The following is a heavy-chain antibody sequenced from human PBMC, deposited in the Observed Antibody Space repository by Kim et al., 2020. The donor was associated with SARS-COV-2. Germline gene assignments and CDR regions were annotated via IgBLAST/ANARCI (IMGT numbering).Heavy chain of an antibody. Sequence: LSLTCAASGFTFSSYGMHWVRQAPGKGLEWVAVISYDGSNKYYADSVKGRFTISRDNSKNTLYLQMNSLRAEDTAVYYCAKDGPGPAFGYSYGYLDYWGQGTLVTVSS. V-gene: IGHV3-30*18. J-gene: IGHJ4*02. D-gene: IGHD5-18*01. CDR3: AKDGPGPAFGYSYGYLDY. CDR2: ISYDGSNK. CDR1: GFTFSSYG.